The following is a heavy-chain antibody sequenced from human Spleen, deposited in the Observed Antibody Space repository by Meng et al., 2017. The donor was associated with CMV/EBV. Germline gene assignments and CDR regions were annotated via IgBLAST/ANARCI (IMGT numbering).Heavy chain of an antibody. CDR1: GGSISSSSYY. Sequence: SETLSLTCTVSGGSISSSSYYWGWIRQPPGKGLEWIGSIYYSGSTYYNPSLKSRVTISVDTSKNQFSLKLSSVTAADTAVYFCARELVENGEDDYYYYGIDVWGQGTTVTVSS. J-gene: IGHJ6*02. CDR2: IYYSGST. CDR3: ARELVENGEDDYYYYGIDV. V-gene: IGHV4-39*07. D-gene: IGHD6-6*01.